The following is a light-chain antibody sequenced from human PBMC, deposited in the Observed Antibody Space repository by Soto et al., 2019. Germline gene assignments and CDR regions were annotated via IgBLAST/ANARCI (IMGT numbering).Light chain of an antibody. CDR3: QQFGSSPYT. CDR1: QSVSSNY. Sequence: EIVLTQSPGTLSLSPGERATLSCRASQSVSSNYLAWYQQKPGQAPRLLINVASSRATGIPDRFSGSGSGTDFTLTISRLEPEDFAVYYCQQFGSSPYTFGQGTKLEIK. CDR2: VAS. J-gene: IGKJ2*01. V-gene: IGKV3-20*01.